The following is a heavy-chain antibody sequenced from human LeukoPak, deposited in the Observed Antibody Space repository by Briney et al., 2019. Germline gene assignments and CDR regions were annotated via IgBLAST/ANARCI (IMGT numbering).Heavy chain of an antibody. CDR1: GFTFSNAW. D-gene: IGHD6-13*01. CDR2: IKSKTDGGTT. V-gene: IGHV3-15*01. Sequence: GGSLRLSCAASGFTFSNAWMSWVRQAPGKGLEWVGRIKSKTDGGTTDYAAPVKGRSPISRDDSKNTLYLQMNSLKTEDTAVYYCTTDIAAPGTISYWGQGTLVTVSS. CDR3: TTDIAAPGTISY. J-gene: IGHJ4*02.